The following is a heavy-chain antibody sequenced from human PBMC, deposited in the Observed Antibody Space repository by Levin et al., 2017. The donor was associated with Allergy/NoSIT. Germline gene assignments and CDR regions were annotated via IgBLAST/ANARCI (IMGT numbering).Heavy chain of an antibody. CDR2: IWYDGSNK. CDR1: GFTFSSYG. CDR3: ARDVYCSSTSCYAPEGYFDL. D-gene: IGHD2-2*01. J-gene: IGHJ2*01. V-gene: IGHV3-33*01. Sequence: GGSLRLSCAASGFTFSSYGMHWVRQAPGKGLEWVAVIWYDGSNKYYADSVKGRFTISRDNSKNTLYLQMNSLRAEDTAVYYCARDVYCSSTSCYAPEGYFDLWGRGTLVTVSS.